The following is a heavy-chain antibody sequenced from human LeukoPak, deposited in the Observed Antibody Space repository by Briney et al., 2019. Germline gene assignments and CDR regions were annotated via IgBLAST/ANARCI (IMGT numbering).Heavy chain of an antibody. CDR1: GLTVSSNY. Sequence: TGGSLRLSCAATGLTVSSNYMSWVRQAPGKGLEWVSVIYSGGSTYYADSVKGRFTISRDNSKNTLYLQMNSLRAEDTAVYYCARDPFYGGSWYFDLWGRGTLVTVSS. V-gene: IGHV3-53*01. J-gene: IGHJ2*01. CDR3: ARDPFYGGSWYFDL. D-gene: IGHD4-23*01. CDR2: IYSGGST.